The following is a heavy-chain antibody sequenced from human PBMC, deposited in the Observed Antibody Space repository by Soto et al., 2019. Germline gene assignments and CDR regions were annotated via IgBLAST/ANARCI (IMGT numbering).Heavy chain of an antibody. J-gene: IGHJ4*02. CDR3: ARSGEHPLDY. D-gene: IGHD1-26*01. Sequence: QVRLVQSGPEVKKPGASVKVSCKTSGYAFPHYVINWVRQAPGHGLEWMGFSTHTGNTNYAQNFQGRVVLTTDTSTSTAYMEVTSLRSDDTAVNNCARSGEHPLDYWGQGTPVTVSS. CDR2: STHTGNT. V-gene: IGHV1-18*01. CDR1: GYAFPHYV.